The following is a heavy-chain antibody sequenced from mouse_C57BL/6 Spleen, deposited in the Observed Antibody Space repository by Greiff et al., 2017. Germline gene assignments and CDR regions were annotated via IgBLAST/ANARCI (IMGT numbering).Heavy chain of an antibody. Sequence: EVQLQQSGPELVKPGASVKISCKASGYSFTGYYMNWVKQSPEKSLEWIGEINPSTGGTTYNQKFKAKATLTVDKSSSTAYMQLKSLTSEDSAVYYCARAYYSNYWYFDVWGTGTTVTVSS. D-gene: IGHD2-5*01. CDR2: INPSTGGT. V-gene: IGHV1-42*01. CDR1: GYSFTGYY. J-gene: IGHJ1*03. CDR3: ARAYYSNYWYFDV.